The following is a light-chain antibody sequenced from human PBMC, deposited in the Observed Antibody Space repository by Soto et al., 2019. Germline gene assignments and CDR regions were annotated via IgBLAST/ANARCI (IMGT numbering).Light chain of an antibody. CDR1: QSISNN. Sequence: EIVMTQFPPTLSVSPGERVTLSSRASQSISNNLAWYQQKPGQAPKLLIYGASTRATGIPVRFSGSGSGTEFTLSISSLQSEDFAVYYCQQYNNWPPITFGQGTRLEIK. J-gene: IGKJ5*01. CDR2: GAS. CDR3: QQYNNWPPIT. V-gene: IGKV3-15*01.